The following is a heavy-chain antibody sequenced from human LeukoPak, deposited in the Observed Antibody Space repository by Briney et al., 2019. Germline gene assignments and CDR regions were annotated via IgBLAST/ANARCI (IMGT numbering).Heavy chain of an antibody. CDR3: ARGYYDFWSGYSREFDY. Sequence: SETLSLTCALYGGSFSGYYWSWIRQPPGKGLEWIGEINHSGSTNYNPSLKSRVTISVDTSKNQFSLKLSSVTAADTAVYYCARGYYDFWSGYSREFDYWGQGTLVTVSS. CDR2: INHSGST. V-gene: IGHV4-34*01. D-gene: IGHD3-3*01. J-gene: IGHJ4*02. CDR1: GGSFSGYY.